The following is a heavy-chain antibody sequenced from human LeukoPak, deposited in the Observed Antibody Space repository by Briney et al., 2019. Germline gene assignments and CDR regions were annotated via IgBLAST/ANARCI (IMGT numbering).Heavy chain of an antibody. Sequence: GGSLRLSCAASGFTFSTFPMNWVRQAPGKGLEWVSSISSGSGYIYYADSVKGRFTISRANAKNSLYLQMNSLRAEDTAVYYCARYDYSHSNREYYFDYWGQGTLVTVSS. CDR1: GFTFSTFP. V-gene: IGHV3-21*01. D-gene: IGHD5-12*01. J-gene: IGHJ4*02. CDR3: ARYDYSHSNREYYFDY. CDR2: ISSGSGYI.